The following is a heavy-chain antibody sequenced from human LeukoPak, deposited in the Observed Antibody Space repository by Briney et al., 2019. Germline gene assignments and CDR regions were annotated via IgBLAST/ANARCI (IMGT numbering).Heavy chain of an antibody. CDR3: AKDQMLDSTSCDPSGY. CDR2: ISGSGGST. Sequence: GGSLRLSCAASGFTFSSYAMSWVRQAPGKGLEWVSAISGSGGSTYYADSVKGRFTISRDNSKNTLYLQMNSLRAEDTAVYYCAKDQMLDSTSCDPSGYWGQGTLVTVSS. D-gene: IGHD2-2*01. CDR1: GFTFSSYA. J-gene: IGHJ4*02. V-gene: IGHV3-23*01.